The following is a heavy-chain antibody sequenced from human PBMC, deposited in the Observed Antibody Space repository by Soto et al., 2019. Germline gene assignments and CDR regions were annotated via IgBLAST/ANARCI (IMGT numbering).Heavy chain of an antibody. V-gene: IGHV4-34*01. Sequence: SETLSLTCALYGGSFDGYYWSWIRQSPGKGLEWIGEIHHSGSTKYNPSLKGRVSLSVDTSTKQFSLKMTSMTAADRGVYYCARGVDSWSGYLFWGQGTPVTVSS. J-gene: IGHJ4*02. CDR2: IHHSGST. CDR1: GGSFDGYY. D-gene: IGHD3-3*01. CDR3: ARGVDSWSGYLF.